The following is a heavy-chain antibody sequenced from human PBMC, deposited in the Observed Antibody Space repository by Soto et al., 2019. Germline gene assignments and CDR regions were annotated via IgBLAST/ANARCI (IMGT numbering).Heavy chain of an antibody. CDR3: TRHAVDY. V-gene: IGHV3-73*01. J-gene: IGHJ4*02. Sequence: PGGSLRLSCEVSGFSFSDSAMHWVRQASGKGLQWVGRIRSKPNNYATAYDESVKGRFTISRDDSKNTAYLQMNSLKIEDTAIYYCTRHAVDYWGQGTLVTVS. CDR1: GFSFSDSA. CDR2: IRSKPNNYAT. D-gene: IGHD6-19*01.